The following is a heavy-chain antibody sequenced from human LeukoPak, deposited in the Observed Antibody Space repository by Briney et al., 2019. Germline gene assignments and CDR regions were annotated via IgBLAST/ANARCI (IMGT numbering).Heavy chain of an antibody. D-gene: IGHD6-19*01. Sequence: SQTLSLTCAVSGGSISSGGYSWSWIRQPPGKGLEWIGYIYHSGSTYYNPSLKSGVTISVDRSKNRFSLKLSSVTAADTAVYYCARVIAVAGTSWFDPWGQGTLVTVSS. J-gene: IGHJ5*02. V-gene: IGHV4-30-2*01. CDR1: GGSISSGGYS. CDR2: IYHSGST. CDR3: ARVIAVAGTSWFDP.